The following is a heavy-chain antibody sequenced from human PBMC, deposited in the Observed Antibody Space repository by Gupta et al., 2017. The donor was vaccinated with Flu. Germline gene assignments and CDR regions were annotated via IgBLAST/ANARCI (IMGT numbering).Heavy chain of an antibody. CDR1: GFTSSDFH. Sequence: EVELVESGGGLVQPEGCLRHSCAASGFTSSDFHMHWVGQVPGRGLVWVSRISSDGRITNCADSGKGRFTISRDNAKNTLYLQMNSLKPGDTGVYCCTRDRRTEQRPEDWGQGILVTVSS. V-gene: IGHV3-74*01. CDR2: ISSDGRIT. D-gene: IGHD1/OR15-1a*01. J-gene: IGHJ4*02. CDR3: TRDRRTEQRPED.